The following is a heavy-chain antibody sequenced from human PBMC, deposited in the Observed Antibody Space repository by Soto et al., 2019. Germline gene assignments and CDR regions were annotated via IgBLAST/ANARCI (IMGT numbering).Heavy chain of an antibody. D-gene: IGHD4-17*01. V-gene: IGHV3-11*01. CDR1: GFTFSDYY. CDR2: ISSSGSTI. CDR3: ARDNGAYGDRPGSYYYYMDV. Sequence: GGSLRLSCAASGFTFSDYYMSWIRQAPGKGLEWVSYISSSGSTIYYADSVKGRFTISRDNAKNSLYLQMNSLRAEDTAVYYCARDNGAYGDRPGSYYYYMDVWGKGTTVTVSS. J-gene: IGHJ6*03.